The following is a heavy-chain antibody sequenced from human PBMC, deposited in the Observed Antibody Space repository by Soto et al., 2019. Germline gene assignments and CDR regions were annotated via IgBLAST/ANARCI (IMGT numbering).Heavy chain of an antibody. V-gene: IGHV1-69*12. CDR2: IIPIFGTA. CDR3: ARGNHRWLQLWYFDL. D-gene: IGHD5-12*01. CDR1: GGTFSSYT. Sequence: QVQLVQSGAEVKKPGSSVTVSCKASGGTFSSYTISWVRQAPGQGLEWMGGIIPIFGTANYAQKFQGRVTITADESTSTAYMELSSLSSEETAVYYCARGNHRWLQLWYFDLWGRGTLVTVSS. J-gene: IGHJ2*01.